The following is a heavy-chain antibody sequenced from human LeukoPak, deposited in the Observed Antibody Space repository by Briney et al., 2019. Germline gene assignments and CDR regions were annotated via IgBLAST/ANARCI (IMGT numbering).Heavy chain of an antibody. CDR3: AKDGGFIVVVPAASFDP. CDR1: GFTFSTYA. V-gene: IGHV3-23*01. Sequence: QSGGSLRLSCAASGFTFSTYAMSWVRQAPGKGLEWVSAISGSGGSTYYADSVKGQFTISRDNSKNTLYLQMNSLRAEDTAVYYCAKDGGFIVVVPAASFDPWGQGTLVTVSS. J-gene: IGHJ5*02. CDR2: ISGSGGST. D-gene: IGHD2-2*01.